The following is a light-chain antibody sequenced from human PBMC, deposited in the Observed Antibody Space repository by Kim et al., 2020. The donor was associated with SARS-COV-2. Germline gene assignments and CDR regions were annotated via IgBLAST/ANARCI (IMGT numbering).Light chain of an antibody. J-gene: IGLJ3*02. Sequence: QSALTQPPSASGSPGQSVTISCSGTSSDVGGYTYVSWYQQHPGKAPQLMIYEINERPSGVPDRFSGSKSGNTASLTVSGLQAEDEADYYCSSYAGSNNLMFGGGTQLTVL. CDR1: SSDVGGYTY. V-gene: IGLV2-8*01. CDR2: EIN. CDR3: SSYAGSNNLM.